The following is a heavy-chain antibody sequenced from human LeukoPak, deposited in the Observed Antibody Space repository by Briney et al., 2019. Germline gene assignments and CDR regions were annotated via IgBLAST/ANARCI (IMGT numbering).Heavy chain of an antibody. Sequence: GASVKVSCKASGYTLTSHSMHWVRQAPGQGLEWMGIFDPRGASTGHAQKFQGRITMTRDTSTGTDYMELSSLRSEDTAVYYCARDSNWSVDCWGQGTLVTVSS. V-gene: IGHV1-46*01. CDR3: ARDSNWSVDC. J-gene: IGHJ4*02. D-gene: IGHD3-3*02. CDR2: FDPRGAST. CDR1: GYTLTSHS.